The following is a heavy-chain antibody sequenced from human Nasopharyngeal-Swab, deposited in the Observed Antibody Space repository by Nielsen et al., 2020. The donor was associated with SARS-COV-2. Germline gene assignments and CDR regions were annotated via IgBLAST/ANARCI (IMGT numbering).Heavy chain of an antibody. V-gene: IGHV4-34*01. J-gene: IGHJ6*03. Sequence: SETLSLTCAVYGGSSSGYYWSWIRQPPGKGLEWIGEINHSGSTNYNPSLKSRVTISVDTSKNQFSLKLSSVTAADTAVYYCARRVAARLLGIYYYYYYMDVWGKGTTVTVSS. CDR2: INHSGST. CDR3: ARRVAARLLGIYYYYYYMDV. D-gene: IGHD6-13*01. CDR1: GGSSSGYY.